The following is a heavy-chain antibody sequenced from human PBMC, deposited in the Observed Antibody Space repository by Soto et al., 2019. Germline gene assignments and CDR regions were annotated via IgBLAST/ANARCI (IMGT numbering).Heavy chain of an antibody. CDR3: ARGTGLNDGSDL. CDR1: GYTFSNYG. CDR2: VNGDSGNT. V-gene: IGHV1-18*01. Sequence: QVHLVQSGGEVKKPGASVKICCQTSGYTFSNYGITWVRQAPGQGLEWVGWVNGDSGNTNYAQNMEGRVTMTTDASTATADMELRNLRSDDTATYYCARGTGLNDGSDLWGQGTVVSVSS. J-gene: IGHJ3*01.